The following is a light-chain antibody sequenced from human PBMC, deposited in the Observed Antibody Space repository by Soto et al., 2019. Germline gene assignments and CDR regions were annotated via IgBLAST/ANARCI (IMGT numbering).Light chain of an antibody. V-gene: IGLV2-14*01. CDR3: SSYTSSSTLAV. CDR2: DVS. J-gene: IGLJ1*01. CDR1: SSDVGGYNY. Sequence: SALTQPASVSGSPGQSITISCTGTSSDVGGYNYVSWYQQHPGKAPKLMIYDVSNRPSGVSDRFSGYKSGNTASLTISGLQAEDEADYYCSSYTSSSTLAVFGTGTKLTVL.